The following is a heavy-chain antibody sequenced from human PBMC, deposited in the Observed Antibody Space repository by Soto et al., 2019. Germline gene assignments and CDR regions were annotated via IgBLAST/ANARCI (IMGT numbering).Heavy chain of an antibody. CDR1: GFIFSSYW. CDR2: IKQDGSEK. J-gene: IGHJ3*02. V-gene: IGHV3-7*01. Sequence: GGSLRLSCAATGFIFSSYWMSWVRQAPGKGLEWVANIKQDGSEKYYVDSAKGRFTISRDNAKNSLHLQMNSLRAEDTAVYYCARGFNSALDIWGQGTMVTVSS. CDR3: ARGFNSALDI.